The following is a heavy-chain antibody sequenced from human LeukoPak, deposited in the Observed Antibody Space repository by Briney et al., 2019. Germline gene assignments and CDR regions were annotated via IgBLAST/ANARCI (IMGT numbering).Heavy chain of an antibody. V-gene: IGHV3-23*01. J-gene: IGHJ4*02. CDR3: ASSSIVGATINY. D-gene: IGHD1-26*01. CDR2: ISGSGGST. CDR1: GFTFSSYA. Sequence: PGGSLRLSCAASGFTFSSYAMSWVRQAPGKGLEWVSAISGSGGSTYYADSVKGRFTISRDNSKNTLYMQMNSLRAEDTAVYYCASSSIVGATINYWGQGTLVTVSS.